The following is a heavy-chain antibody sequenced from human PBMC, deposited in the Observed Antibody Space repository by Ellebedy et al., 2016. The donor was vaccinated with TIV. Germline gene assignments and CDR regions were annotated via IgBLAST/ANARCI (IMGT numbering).Heavy chain of an antibody. J-gene: IGHJ2*01. CDR2: INHSGST. CDR1: GGSISSSSYY. CDR3: ARDSSGLWYFDL. Sequence: SETLSLXXTVSGGSISSSSYYWSWIRQPPGKGLEWIGEINHSGSTNYNPSLKSRVTISVDTSKNQFSLKLSSVTAADTAVYYCARDSSGLWYFDLWGRGTLVTVSS. V-gene: IGHV4-39*07. D-gene: IGHD3-22*01.